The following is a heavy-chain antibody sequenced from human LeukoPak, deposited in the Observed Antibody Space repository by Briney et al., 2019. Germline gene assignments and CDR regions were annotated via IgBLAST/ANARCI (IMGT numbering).Heavy chain of an antibody. J-gene: IGHJ4*02. D-gene: IGHD1-26*01. CDR3: ARVGTWELQRVFDF. Sequence: AGSLRLSCATFGFAFSDYWMTWIRQVPGKGLEWVANINREGDEKYYVDSVNGRFTISRDNAKNSVDLQMDSLRVEDTAVYYCARVGTWELQRVFDFWGQGTLVTVSS. CDR2: INREGDEK. V-gene: IGHV3-7*01. CDR1: GFAFSDYW.